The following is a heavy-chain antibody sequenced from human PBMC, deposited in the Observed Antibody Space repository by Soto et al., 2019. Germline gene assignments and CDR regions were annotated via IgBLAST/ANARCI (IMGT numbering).Heavy chain of an antibody. CDR1: GVSISRYY. V-gene: IGHV4-59*01. D-gene: IGHD5-18*01. Sequence: LYLTCTVSGVSISRYYWSWIRQPPGKGLEWIGYIYYSGSTNYNPSLKSRVTISVDTSKNQFSLKLSSVTAADTAGYYCARATNSYGCGPGAFDIWGQATMVTV. J-gene: IGHJ3*02. CDR3: ARATNSYGCGPGAFDI. CDR2: IYYSGST.